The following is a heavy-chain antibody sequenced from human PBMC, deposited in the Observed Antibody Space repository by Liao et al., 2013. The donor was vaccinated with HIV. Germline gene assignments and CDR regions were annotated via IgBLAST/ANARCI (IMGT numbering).Heavy chain of an antibody. Sequence: QVQLQQWGAGLLKPSETLSLTCAVYGGSFSGYYWSWIRQPPGKGLEWIGEINHSGSTNYNPSLKSRVTISEDTSKNQFSLKLSSVTAADTAVYYCARDETAAGYYYYYYMDVWGKGTTVTVSS. D-gene: IGHD6-13*01. CDR1: GGSFSGYY. CDR3: ARDETAAGYYYYYYMDV. V-gene: IGHV4-34*01. J-gene: IGHJ6*03. CDR2: INHSGST.